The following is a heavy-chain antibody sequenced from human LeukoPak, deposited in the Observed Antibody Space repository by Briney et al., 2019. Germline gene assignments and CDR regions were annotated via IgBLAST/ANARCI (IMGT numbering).Heavy chain of an antibody. Sequence: SVKVSRKASGGTFSSYAISWVRQAPGQGLEWMGGIIPIFGTANYAQKFQGRVTITADESTSTAYMELRSLRSDDTAVYYCARDSYDSSGIPVAFDIWGQGTMVTVSS. V-gene: IGHV1-69*01. CDR3: ARDSYDSSGIPVAFDI. D-gene: IGHD3-22*01. J-gene: IGHJ3*02. CDR2: IIPIFGTA. CDR1: GGTFSSYA.